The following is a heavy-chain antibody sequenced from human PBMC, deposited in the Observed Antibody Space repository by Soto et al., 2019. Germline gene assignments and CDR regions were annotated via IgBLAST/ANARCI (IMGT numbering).Heavy chain of an antibody. J-gene: IGHJ6*02. CDR2: ITWNGAST. CDR3: ARVRYCRGGCCSYGTEV. V-gene: IGHV3-20*04. Sequence: EVQLVESGGGVVRPGGSLRLSCAGSRFTFDDYGMAWVRQVPGKGLEWVSGITWNGASTGYADSVKGRFTMSRDNAKIYEYRQMSRRRAEDTAWYYWARVRYCRGGCCSYGTEVWGQGTTVTVSS. CDR1: RFTFDDYG. D-gene: IGHD2-15*01.